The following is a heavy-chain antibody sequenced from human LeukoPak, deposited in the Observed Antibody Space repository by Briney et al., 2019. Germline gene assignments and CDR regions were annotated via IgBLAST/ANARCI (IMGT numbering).Heavy chain of an antibody. CDR1: GFTFSTYA. V-gene: IGHV3-30-3*01. CDR2: ISYDGSKK. Sequence: GGSLRLSCAASGFTFSTYALHWVRQAPGKGLEWVAVISYDGSKKFYADSVKGRFTISRDNSNNTVYLQMTSLRAEDTAVYYCARETLSSGWYPPDYWGQGTLVTVPS. CDR3: ARETLSSGWYPPDY. J-gene: IGHJ4*02. D-gene: IGHD6-19*01.